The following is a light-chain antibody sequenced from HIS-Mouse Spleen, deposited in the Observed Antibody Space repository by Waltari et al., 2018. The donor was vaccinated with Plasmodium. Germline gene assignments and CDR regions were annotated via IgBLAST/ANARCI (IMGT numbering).Light chain of an antibody. CDR1: ALPKKY. CDR2: EES. CDR3: YSTDSSGNHRV. Sequence: SYELTQPPSVSVSPGQPARITSSGDALPKKYAYWYQQKSGQAPVLCSYEESNRPSGIPERFSGSSSGTMATLTISGAQVEDEADYYCYSTDSSGNHRVFGGGTKLTVL. V-gene: IGLV3-10*01. J-gene: IGLJ3*02.